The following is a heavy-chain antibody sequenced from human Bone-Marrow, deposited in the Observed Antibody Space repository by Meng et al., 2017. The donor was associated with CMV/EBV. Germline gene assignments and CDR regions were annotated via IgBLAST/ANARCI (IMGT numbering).Heavy chain of an antibody. CDR1: GFTFSSYE. CDR2: ISSSGSTI. CDR3: AREGSGWSGALPYYYYGMDV. V-gene: IGHV3-48*03. D-gene: IGHD3-3*01. Sequence: GESLKISCAASGFTFSSYEMNWVRQAPGKGLEWVSYISSSGSTIYYADSVKGRFTISRDNAKNSLYLQMNSLGAEDTAVYYCAREGSGWSGALPYYYYGMDVWGQGTTVTVSS. J-gene: IGHJ6*02.